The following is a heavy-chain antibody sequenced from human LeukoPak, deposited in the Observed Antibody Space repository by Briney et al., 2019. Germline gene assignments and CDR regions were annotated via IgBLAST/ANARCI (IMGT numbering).Heavy chain of an antibody. CDR1: GFTFSSYW. V-gene: IGHV3-74*01. J-gene: IGHJ4*02. D-gene: IGHD6-25*01. CDR2: MNSDGSST. CDR3: ARLGGQGGVAALDY. Sequence: PGGSLRLSCAASGFTFSSYWMHWVRHAPGKGLVWVSRMNSDGSSTSYEDSVKGRFTIITDNAKNKQYLQMNSLRAEDTAVYYCARLGGQGGVAALDYWGQGTLVTVSS.